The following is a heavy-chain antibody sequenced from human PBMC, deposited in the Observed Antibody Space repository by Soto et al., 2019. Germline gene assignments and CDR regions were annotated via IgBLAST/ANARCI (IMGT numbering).Heavy chain of an antibody. CDR3: ARDSLPEYYDSSGYSDY. J-gene: IGHJ4*02. CDR2: ISSSSSYT. CDR1: GFTFSDYY. D-gene: IGHD3-22*01. Sequence: QVQLVESGRGLVKPGGSLRLSCAASGFTFSDYYMSWIRQAPGKGLEWVSYISSSSSYTNYADSVKGRFTISRDNAKNSLYLQMTSLRAEDTAVYYCARDSLPEYYDSSGYSDYWGQGTLVTVSS. V-gene: IGHV3-11*05.